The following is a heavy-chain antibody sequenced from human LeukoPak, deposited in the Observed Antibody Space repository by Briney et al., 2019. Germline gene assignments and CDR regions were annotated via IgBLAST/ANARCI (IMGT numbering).Heavy chain of an antibody. CDR1: GGSISDYY. Sequence: SETLSLTCTVSGGSISDYYWNWIRQPPGKGLEWMGYIHNSGSTNYNPSLKSRVTISVDTSKNQFSLKLSSVTAADTAVYYCARDGNWGIADNYYYYGMDVWGQGTTVTVSS. J-gene: IGHJ6*02. CDR2: IHNSGST. CDR3: ARDGNWGIADNYYYYGMDV. V-gene: IGHV4-59*13. D-gene: IGHD6-13*01.